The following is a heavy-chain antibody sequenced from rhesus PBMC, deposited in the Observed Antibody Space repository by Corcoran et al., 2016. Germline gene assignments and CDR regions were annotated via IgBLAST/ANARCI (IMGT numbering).Heavy chain of an antibody. J-gene: IGHJ5-1*01. CDR2: ISGSGGST. V-gene: IGHV4-173*01. Sequence: QVQLQESGPGLVKPSETLSLTCAVSGGSITSNYWSWISQPPGQGLEWIGRISGSGGSTDYNPPLERRVTMSTDTSKNQFSRKVSSGTAAGTAVYYWARDGDYNIGTGYGNGFDGWGPGVLVTVSS. CDR1: GGSITSNY. CDR3: ARDGDYNIGTGYGNGFDG. D-gene: IGHD3-3*01.